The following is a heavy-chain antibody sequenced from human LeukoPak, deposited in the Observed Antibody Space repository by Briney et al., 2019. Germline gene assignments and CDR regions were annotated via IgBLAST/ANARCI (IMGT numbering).Heavy chain of an antibody. D-gene: IGHD3-22*01. J-gene: IGHJ4*02. CDR1: GYTLTDYY. V-gene: IGHV1-2*06. Sequence: ASVKVSCRASGYTLTDYYMHWVRQAPGQGLEWMGRINPNSGGTNYAQKFQGRVTMTRDTSISTVYMELSRLRSDDTAVYYCARVGYYESSGYYEYWGQGTLVTVSS. CDR2: INPNSGGT. CDR3: ARVGYYESSGYYEY.